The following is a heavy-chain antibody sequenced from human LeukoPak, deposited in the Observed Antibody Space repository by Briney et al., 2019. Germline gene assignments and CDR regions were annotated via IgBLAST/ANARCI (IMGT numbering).Heavy chain of an antibody. J-gene: IGHJ5*02. CDR3: ASAPRYSSSWPNNWFDP. CDR2: IIPIFGKA. V-gene: IGHV1-69*13. Sequence: SVKVSCKASGGTFSSYAISWVRQAPGQGLEWMGGIIPIFGKANYAQKFQGRVTITADESTSTAYMELSSLRSEDTAVYFCASAPRYSSSWPNNWFDPWGKGTLVTVSS. D-gene: IGHD6-13*01. CDR1: GGTFSSYA.